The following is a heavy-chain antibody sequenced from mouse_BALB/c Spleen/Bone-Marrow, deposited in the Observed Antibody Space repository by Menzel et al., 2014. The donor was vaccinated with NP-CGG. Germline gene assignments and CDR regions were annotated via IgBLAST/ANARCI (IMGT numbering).Heavy chain of an antibody. CDR1: GFSLTNYG. D-gene: IGHD1-2*01. CDR2: IWAGGST. CDR3: ARPYYGLYAMDY. J-gene: IGHJ4*01. Sequence: VQLQQSGPGLVAPSQSLSITCTVSGFSLTNYGVHWVRQPPGKGLEWLGVIWAGGSTNYNSALMSRLSISKDNSKSQVFVKMNRLQTDDTAMYYCARPYYGLYAMDYLGQGTSVTVSS. V-gene: IGHV2-9*02.